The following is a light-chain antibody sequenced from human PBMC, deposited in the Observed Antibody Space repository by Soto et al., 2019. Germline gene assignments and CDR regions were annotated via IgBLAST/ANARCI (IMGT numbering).Light chain of an antibody. Sequence: QSVLTQPPSASGTPGQRVTISCSGSSSNIGSIYVYWYQQLPGTVPQLLIYRNSERPSGVPDRFSGSKSGTSASLAISGLRSEDEADYNCAAWDDSLSGVVLGKRTKLTVL. CDR2: RNS. CDR3: AAWDDSLSGVV. J-gene: IGLJ2*01. V-gene: IGLV1-47*01. CDR1: SSNIGSIY.